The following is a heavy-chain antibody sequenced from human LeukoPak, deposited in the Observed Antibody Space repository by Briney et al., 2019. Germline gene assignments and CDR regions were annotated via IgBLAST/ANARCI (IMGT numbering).Heavy chain of an antibody. V-gene: IGHV3-11*04. CDR3: ARDQAVVVPAANFDY. Sequence: PGGSLRLSCAASGFTFSDYYMSWIRQAPGKGLEWVSYISSSGSTIYYADSVKGRFTISRDNAKNSLYLQMNSLRAEDTAVYYCARDQAVVVPAANFDYWGQGTLVTVSS. CDR2: ISSSGSTI. CDR1: GFTFSDYY. J-gene: IGHJ4*02. D-gene: IGHD2-2*01.